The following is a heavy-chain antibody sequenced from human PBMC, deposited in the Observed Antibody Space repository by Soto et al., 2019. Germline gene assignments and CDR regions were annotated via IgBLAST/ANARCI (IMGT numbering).Heavy chain of an antibody. D-gene: IGHD4-17*01. J-gene: IGHJ4*02. Sequence: QVQLQESGPGLVQPSQTLSLTCTVSGGSITTGGYYWSWTRQHPGKGLESIGYIYDSGTTDYKPSLRSRLTRALDTSKNQFSLKMRAVTAAATAVYYCARSVHSGDYIDYWGQGTLVTVSS. CDR3: ARSVHSGDYIDY. V-gene: IGHV4-31*03. CDR1: GGSITTGGYY. CDR2: IYDSGTT.